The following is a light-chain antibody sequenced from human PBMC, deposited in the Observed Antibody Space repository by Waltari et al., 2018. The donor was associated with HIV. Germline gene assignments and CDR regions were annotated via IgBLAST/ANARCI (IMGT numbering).Light chain of an antibody. CDR1: SSDVATYKL. J-gene: IGLJ2*01. CDR3: CSYVSNVI. CDR2: EGS. V-gene: IGLV2-23*01. Sequence: QSALTQPASVSGSPGQSITISCTRTSSDVATYKLVSWYQQHPGQAPKLMIYEGSKRPSGVSDRFSGSKSGDTASLTISGLQAEDEADYYCCSYVSNVIFGGGTKLTVL.